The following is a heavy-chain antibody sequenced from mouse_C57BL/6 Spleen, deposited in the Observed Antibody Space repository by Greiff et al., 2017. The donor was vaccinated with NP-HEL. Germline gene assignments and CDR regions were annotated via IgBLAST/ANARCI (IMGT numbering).Heavy chain of an antibody. CDR2: IWGDGST. CDR3: AKPGEDEGYYAMDY. J-gene: IGHJ4*01. V-gene: IGHV2-3*01. Sequence: QVQLKESGPGLVAPSQSLSITCTVPGFSLTSYGVSWVRQPPGKGLEWLGVIWGDGSTNYHSALISRLSISKDNSKSQVFLKLNRLQTDDTATDDCAKPGEDEGYYAMDYWGQGTSVTVSS. CDR1: GFSLTSYG.